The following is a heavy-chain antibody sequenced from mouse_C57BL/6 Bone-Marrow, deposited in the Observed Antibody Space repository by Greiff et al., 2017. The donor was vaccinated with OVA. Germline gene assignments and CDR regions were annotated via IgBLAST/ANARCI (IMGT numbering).Heavy chain of an antibody. J-gene: IGHJ1*03. CDR3: ARGRGGSSPCWYFDV. CDR2: FHPYNDDT. D-gene: IGHD1-1*01. Sequence: QVHVKQSGAELVKPGASVKMSCKASGYTFTTYPIEWMKQNHGKSLEWIGNFHPYNDDTKYNEKFKGKATLTVEKSSSTVYLELSRLTSDDSAVYYCARGRGGSSPCWYFDVWGTGTTVTVSS. V-gene: IGHV1-47*01. CDR1: GYTFTTYP.